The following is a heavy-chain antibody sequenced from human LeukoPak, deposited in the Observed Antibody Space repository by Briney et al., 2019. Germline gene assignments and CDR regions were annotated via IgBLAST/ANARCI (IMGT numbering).Heavy chain of an antibody. Sequence: SGTLSLTCAVSGASINNSNWWSWARQPPGKGLEWIGEIYHSGSTNYNPSLKSRITISVVQSKNQFSLKLSSVTAADTAVYYCARDAGFIWGSYRSGPFDYWGQGTLVTVSS. CDR1: GASINNSNW. J-gene: IGHJ4*02. CDR2: IYHSGST. CDR3: ARDAGFIWGSYRSGPFDY. D-gene: IGHD3-16*02. V-gene: IGHV4-4*02.